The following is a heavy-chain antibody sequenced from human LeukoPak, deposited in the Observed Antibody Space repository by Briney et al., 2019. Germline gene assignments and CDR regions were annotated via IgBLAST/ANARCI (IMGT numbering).Heavy chain of an antibody. CDR2: IKSNIDSGTA. J-gene: IGHJ4*02. CDR3: TTAPFRIASRDY. V-gene: IGHV3-15*01. Sequence: GGSLTLSCAASGFSFTNAWMTWVRQAPGKGLEWVGRIKSNIDSGTADLAAPVRGRLAISRGDSKNTLYLQMNSLKTEDTAVYYCTTAPFRIASRDYWGPGTLVTVSS. CDR1: GFSFTNAW. D-gene: IGHD3-16*02.